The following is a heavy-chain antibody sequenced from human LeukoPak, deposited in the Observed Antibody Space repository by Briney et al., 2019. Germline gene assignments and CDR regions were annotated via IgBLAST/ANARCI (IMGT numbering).Heavy chain of an antibody. D-gene: IGHD6-13*01. J-gene: IGHJ4*02. CDR1: GYSISSGSY. V-gene: IGHV4-38-2*01. CDR3: ARANPGIAAAGSYYFDY. Sequence: SETMSLTCAVSGYSISSGSYWGWIRQPPGKGLEWIGSIYHSGSTYYNPSLKSRVTISVDTSKNQFSLKLSSVTAADTAVYYCARANPGIAAAGSYYFDYWGQGTLVTVSS. CDR2: IYHSGST.